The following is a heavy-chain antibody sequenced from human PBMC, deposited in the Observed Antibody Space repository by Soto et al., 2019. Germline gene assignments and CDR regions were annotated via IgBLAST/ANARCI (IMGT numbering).Heavy chain of an antibody. CDR2: IYYSGST. J-gene: IGHJ4*02. CDR1: GGSISSYY. V-gene: IGHV4-59*08. Sequence: SETLSLTCTVSGGSISSYYWSWIRQPPGKGLEWIGYIYYSGSTNYNPSLKSRVTISVDTSKNQFSLKLSSVTAADTAVYYCASLLIGYCTNGVCRPGGPFDYWGQGTLVTVSS. D-gene: IGHD2-8*01. CDR3: ASLLIGYCTNGVCRPGGPFDY.